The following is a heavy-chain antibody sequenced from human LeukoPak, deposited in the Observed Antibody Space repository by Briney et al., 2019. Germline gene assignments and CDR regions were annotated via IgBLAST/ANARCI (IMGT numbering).Heavy chain of an antibody. CDR2: IHWNGGRT. CDR3: ANDYHDPSRGPEVSDY. Sequence: PGGSLRLSCAASGFTFDNYGINWVRQAPGKGLEWVSRIHWNGGRTGYADSVKGRFTISRDNAKNSLYLQMNSLRVEDTALYYCANDYHDPSRGPEVSDYWGQGTLVTVSS. V-gene: IGHV3-20*04. D-gene: IGHD3-16*01. J-gene: IGHJ4*02. CDR1: GFTFDNYG.